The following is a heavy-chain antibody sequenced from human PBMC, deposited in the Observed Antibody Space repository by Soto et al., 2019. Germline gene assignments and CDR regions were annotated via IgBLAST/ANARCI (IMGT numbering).Heavy chain of an antibody. J-gene: IGHJ6*02. CDR1: GFTFSSYA. Sequence: GGSLRLSCAASGFTFSSYAMHWVRQAPGKGLEYVSAISSNGGSTYYADSVKGRFTISRDNSKKTLYLQMGSLRAEDMAVYYCARDDYYYGMDVWGQGTTVTVSS. CDR3: ARDDYYYGMDV. CDR2: ISSNGGST. V-gene: IGHV3-64*02.